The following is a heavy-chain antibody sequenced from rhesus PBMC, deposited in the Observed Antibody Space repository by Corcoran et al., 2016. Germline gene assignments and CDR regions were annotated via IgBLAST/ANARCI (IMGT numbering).Heavy chain of an antibody. CDR3: TRDRMIAAYYFDY. V-gene: IGHV3-184*01. D-gene: IGHD6-25*01. J-gene: IGHJ4*01. Sequence: EVQLVESGGGLVQPGGSLRLSCAASGFTFSYHYMYLVRQAPGKGLEWVGFIRRKANGGTAEYAAAVKGRFNISRDDSKSIAYLQMNSLKTEDTAVYYCTRDRMIAAYYFDYWGQGVLVTVSS. CDR2: IRRKANGGTA. CDR1: GFTFSYHY.